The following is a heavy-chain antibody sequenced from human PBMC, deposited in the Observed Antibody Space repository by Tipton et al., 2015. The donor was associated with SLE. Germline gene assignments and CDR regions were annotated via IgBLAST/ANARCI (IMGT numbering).Heavy chain of an antibody. Sequence: TLSLTCAVYGGSFSGYYWSWIRKPPGKGLEWIGEINHSGSTNYNPSLKSRVTISVDTSKSQFSLKLSSVTAADTAVYYCARGGEYGSSWYPRYYYYMDVWGKGTTVTVSS. CDR1: GGSFSGYY. CDR2: INHSGST. V-gene: IGHV4-34*01. D-gene: IGHD6-13*01. J-gene: IGHJ6*03. CDR3: ARGGEYGSSWYPRYYYYMDV.